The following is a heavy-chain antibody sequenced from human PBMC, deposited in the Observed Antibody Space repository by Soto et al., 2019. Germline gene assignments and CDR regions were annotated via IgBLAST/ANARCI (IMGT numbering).Heavy chain of an antibody. Sequence: QVQLVQSGAEVKKPGSSVKVSCKASGGTFSTSAISWVRQAPGQGLEWVGGIMPVFPTPDYAQKVQGRVNITADESTTTAYLELTSLRTDDTAVYYCARGKDRQQLGGNYYYILDVWGQGTAITVSS. V-gene: IGHV1-69*12. CDR2: IMPVFPTP. CDR1: GGTFSTSA. J-gene: IGHJ6*02. D-gene: IGHD3-3*02. CDR3: ARGKDRQQLGGNYYYILDV.